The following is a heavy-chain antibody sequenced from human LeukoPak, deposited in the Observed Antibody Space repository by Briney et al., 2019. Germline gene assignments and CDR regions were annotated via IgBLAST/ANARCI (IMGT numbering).Heavy chain of an antibody. V-gene: IGHV3-30*02. Sequence: GGSLRLSCAASGFTFSRHAMHWVRQAPGKGLEWVAFIRYDGSNKYYADSVKGRFTISRDNSKNTLYLQMNSLRAEDTAVYYCAKDLLSAEYFQHWGQGTLVTVSS. CDR1: GFTFSRHA. D-gene: IGHD2-15*01. CDR3: AKDLLSAEYFQH. J-gene: IGHJ1*01. CDR2: IRYDGSNK.